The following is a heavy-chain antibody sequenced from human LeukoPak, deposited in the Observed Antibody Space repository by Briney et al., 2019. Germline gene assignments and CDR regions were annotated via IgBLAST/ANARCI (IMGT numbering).Heavy chain of an antibody. CDR2: ISWNDGVM. CDR3: AREDIEYYYMDV. J-gene: IGHJ6*03. Sequence: PGGSLRLSCAASGFAFDDYAMHWVRQAPGKGLEWVSGISWNDGVMGYADSVKGRFTMSRDNAKNTLFLQMNSLRAEDTAVYYCAREDIEYYYMDVWGKGTTVTVSS. CDR1: GFAFDDYA. V-gene: IGHV3-9*01. D-gene: IGHD2-15*01.